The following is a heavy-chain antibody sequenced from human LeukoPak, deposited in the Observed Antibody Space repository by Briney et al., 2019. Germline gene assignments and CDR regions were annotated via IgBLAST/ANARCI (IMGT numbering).Heavy chain of an antibody. CDR2: IYYSVDT. CDR1: GDSIIGSY. D-gene: IGHD3-22*01. J-gene: IGHJ4*02. Sequence: SETLSLTCTVSGDSIIGSYWSWIRQAPGKGLEWIGYIYYSVDTDYNPSLKSRVTISVDMSKKQFSLRLTSVTAADTAVYYCAXRXXXXSSGYNPTYYFDYWGQGILVTVSS. V-gene: IGHV4-59*01. CDR3: AXRXXXXSSGYNPTYYFDY.